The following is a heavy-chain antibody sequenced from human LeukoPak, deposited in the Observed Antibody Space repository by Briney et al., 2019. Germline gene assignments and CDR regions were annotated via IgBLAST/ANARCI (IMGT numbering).Heavy chain of an antibody. D-gene: IGHD2-15*01. J-gene: IGHJ6*02. Sequence: ASVKDSCKVSGYTLTELSMHWVRQAPGKGLEWMGGFDPEDGETIYAQKFQGRVTMTEDTSTDTAYMELSSLRSEDTAVYYCAAVAADYPYYYYGMDVWGQGTTVTVSS. CDR2: FDPEDGET. CDR3: AAVAADYPYYYYGMDV. V-gene: IGHV1-24*01. CDR1: GYTLTELS.